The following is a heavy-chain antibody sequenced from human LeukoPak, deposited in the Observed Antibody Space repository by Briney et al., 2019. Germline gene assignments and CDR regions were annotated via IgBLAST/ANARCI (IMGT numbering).Heavy chain of an antibody. Sequence: GGSLRLSCAASGFTFSSYSMNWVRQAPGKGLEWVSSISSSSSYIYYADSVKGRFTISRDNAKNSLYLKMNSLRAEDTAVYYCARDGSYSSSWYFDYWGQGTLVTVSS. D-gene: IGHD6-13*01. CDR2: ISSSSSYI. J-gene: IGHJ4*02. CDR1: GFTFSSYS. V-gene: IGHV3-21*01. CDR3: ARDGSYSSSWYFDY.